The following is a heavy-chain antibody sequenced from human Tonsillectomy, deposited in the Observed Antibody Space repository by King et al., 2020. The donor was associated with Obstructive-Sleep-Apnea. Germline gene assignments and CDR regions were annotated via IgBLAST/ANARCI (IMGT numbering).Heavy chain of an antibody. CDR3: ARERDGYNSLYY. J-gene: IGHJ4*02. D-gene: IGHD5-24*01. CDR1: GYTFTGYY. V-gene: IGHV1-2*02. CDR2: ISPDSGAT. Sequence: QLVQSGAEVKKPGASVKVSCKASGYTFTGYYIYWVRQAPGQGLEWMGCISPDSGATDYAQEFQGRVTMTRDTSISTAYLELSGLRSDDTAVFYCARERDGYNSLYYWGQGTLVTVSS.